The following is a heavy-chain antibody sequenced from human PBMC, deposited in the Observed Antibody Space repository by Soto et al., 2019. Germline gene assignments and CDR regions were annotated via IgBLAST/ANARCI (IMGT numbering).Heavy chain of an antibody. J-gene: IGHJ6*03. Sequence: SETLSLTCTVSGGSISPYYWSWIRQPPGKGLEWIGYVYYSGNTNYNPSLESRVTISVDTSRNRFSLNLTSATAADTAVYYCARKGAAASYAHYYIDVWDKGTTVTVSS. CDR2: VYYSGNT. D-gene: IGHD6-13*01. CDR3: ARKGAAASYAHYYIDV. CDR1: GGSISPYY. V-gene: IGHV4-59*01.